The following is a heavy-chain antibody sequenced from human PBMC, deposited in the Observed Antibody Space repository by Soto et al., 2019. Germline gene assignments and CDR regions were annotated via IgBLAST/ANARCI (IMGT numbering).Heavy chain of an antibody. CDR3: ARGRGYSGDDHYYYFDMDV. CDR2: SIPIFGTA. Sequence: GASVKVSCKASGGTFNNYPITWVRQAPGQGLEWTGGSIPIFGTANYAQKFQGRVTISVDESTSTAYMELSSLRSEDTAVYYCARGRGYSGDDHYYYFDMDVWGQGTTVTVSS. V-gene: IGHV1-69*13. J-gene: IGHJ6*02. D-gene: IGHD5-12*01. CDR1: GGTFNNYP.